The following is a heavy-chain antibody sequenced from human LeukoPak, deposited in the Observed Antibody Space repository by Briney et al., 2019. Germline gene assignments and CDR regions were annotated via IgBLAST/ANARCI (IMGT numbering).Heavy chain of an antibody. Sequence: ASVKVSCKVSGYTLTELSMHWVRQAPGKGLEWMGGFDPEDGETIYAQKFQGRVTMTEDTSTDTAYMELSSLRSEDTAVYYCATFTLSPRLWFGELPSELDYWGLGTLVTVSS. CDR3: ATFTLSPRLWFGELPSELDY. CDR2: FDPEDGET. J-gene: IGHJ4*02. V-gene: IGHV1-24*01. D-gene: IGHD3-10*01. CDR1: GYTLTELS.